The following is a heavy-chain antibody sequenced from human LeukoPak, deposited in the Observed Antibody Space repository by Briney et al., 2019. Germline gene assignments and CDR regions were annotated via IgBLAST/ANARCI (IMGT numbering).Heavy chain of an antibody. Sequence: GGSLRLSCAASGFTFSSYEMNWVRQAPGKGLEWISYVSASGTLTHYADSVEGRFTVSRDNAKNSLYLQMNSLRAEDTAVYYCARVGPWVNPDYYYYYMDVWGKGTTVTVSS. CDR2: VSASGTLT. D-gene: IGHD1-14*01. J-gene: IGHJ6*03. CDR1: GFTFSSYE. V-gene: IGHV3-48*03. CDR3: ARVGPWVNPDYYYYYMDV.